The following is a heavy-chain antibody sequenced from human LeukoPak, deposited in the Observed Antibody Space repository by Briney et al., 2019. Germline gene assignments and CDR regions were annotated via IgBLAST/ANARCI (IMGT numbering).Heavy chain of an antibody. Sequence: PSETLSLTCTVSGGSISSSSYYWGWIRQPPGKGLEWSGSIYYSGSTYYNPSLKSRVTISVDTSKNQFALKLSSVTAAVTAVYYCARDRRGIAARPAYFDSWGQGTLVTVSS. CDR2: IYYSGST. CDR3: ARDRRGIAARPAYFDS. V-gene: IGHV4-39*06. D-gene: IGHD6-6*01. J-gene: IGHJ4*02. CDR1: GGSISSSSYY.